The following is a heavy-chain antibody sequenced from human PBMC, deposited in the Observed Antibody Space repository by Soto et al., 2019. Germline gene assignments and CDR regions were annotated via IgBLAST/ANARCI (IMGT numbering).Heavy chain of an antibody. Sequence: ASVKVSCKASGSTFTRYYIHWVRQAPGLGLEWMGVINPSDGSTTYAQKFQGRVTMTRDTSTSTVYMELSSLRSEDTAVYYCARDYGDYWPRYYFDYWGQGTLVTVSS. D-gene: IGHD4-17*01. V-gene: IGHV1-46*01. CDR2: INPSDGST. CDR3: ARDYGDYWPRYYFDY. CDR1: GSTFTRYY. J-gene: IGHJ4*02.